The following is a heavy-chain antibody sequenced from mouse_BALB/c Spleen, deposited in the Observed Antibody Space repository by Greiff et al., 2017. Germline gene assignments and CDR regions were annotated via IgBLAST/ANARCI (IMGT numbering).Heavy chain of an antibody. CDR2: INPNDGGT. J-gene: IGHJ4*01. CDR1: GYTFTDYN. D-gene: IGHD2-3*01. V-gene: IGHV1-18*01. CDR3: ARGDGYRCYAMDY. Sequence: VQLQQSGPELVKPGASVKIPCKASGYTFTDYNMDWVKQSHGKSLEWIGDINPNDGGTIYNQKFTGRATLTVDKSSSTAYMELRSLTSEDTAVYYCARGDGYRCYAMDYWGQGTSVTVSS.